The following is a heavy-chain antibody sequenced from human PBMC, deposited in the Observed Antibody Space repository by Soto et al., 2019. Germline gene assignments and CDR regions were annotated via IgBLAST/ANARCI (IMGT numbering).Heavy chain of an antibody. Sequence: EVQLVESGGGVVQPGGSLRLSCAASGFTFSSYGMNWVRQAPGKGLEWVAAITSSGGIIYYADSVKGRFTISKDNSKKTLSLQMNSRGAEDKSGDFWAKLPGYSWGYFDYWGQGTLVTVSS. CDR1: GFTFSSYG. CDR3: AKLPGYSWGYFDY. V-gene: IGHV3-23*04. D-gene: IGHD3-16*01. CDR2: ITSSGGII. J-gene: IGHJ4*02.